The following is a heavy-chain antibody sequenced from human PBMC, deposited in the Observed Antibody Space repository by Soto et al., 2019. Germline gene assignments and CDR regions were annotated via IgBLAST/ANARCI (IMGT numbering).Heavy chain of an antibody. CDR1: GFTFSSYA. CDR3: LIDQSDCSGGSCYAFDY. V-gene: IGHV3-30-3*01. D-gene: IGHD2-15*01. CDR2: ISYDGSNK. Sequence: QVQLVESGGGVVQPGRSLRLSCAASGFTFSSYAMHWVRQAPGKGLEWVAVISYDGSNKYYADSVKGRFTISRDNSKNTLYLQMNSLRAEHMAVYHCLIDQSDCSGGSCYAFDYWGQGTLVTVYS. J-gene: IGHJ4*02.